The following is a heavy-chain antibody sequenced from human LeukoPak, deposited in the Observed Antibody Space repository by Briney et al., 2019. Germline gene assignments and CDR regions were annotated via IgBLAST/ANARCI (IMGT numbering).Heavy chain of an antibody. D-gene: IGHD2-2*02. CDR1: GGSISSGVYS. V-gene: IGHV4-30-2*01. CDR3: ATAPILRGEGGEHYKYGMDV. CDR2: IYQSGNT. J-gene: IGHJ6*02. Sequence: PSQTLSLTCAVSGGSISSGVYSWSWIRQPPGKGLDWIGYIYQSGNTYYNPSLKSRVTISADTFKNHFSLKMTSVTAADTAVYYCATAPILRGEGGEHYKYGMDVWGQGTTVIVSS.